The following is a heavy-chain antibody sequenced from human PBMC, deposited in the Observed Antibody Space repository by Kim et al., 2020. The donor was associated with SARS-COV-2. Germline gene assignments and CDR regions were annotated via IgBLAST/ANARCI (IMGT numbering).Heavy chain of an antibody. J-gene: IGHJ4*02. Sequence: SETLSLTCTVSGVSVNSDNYFWSWIRQSPGKGLEWIGFVYSSGSAHYNPSFTSRVTISQDTSKNQFSLKMTSVTAADTAKYYCARVGDFRGVFWGQGTRVTVSS. CDR2: VYSSGSA. D-gene: IGHD4-17*01. CDR3: ARVGDFRGVF. V-gene: IGHV4-61*01. CDR1: GVSVNSDNYF.